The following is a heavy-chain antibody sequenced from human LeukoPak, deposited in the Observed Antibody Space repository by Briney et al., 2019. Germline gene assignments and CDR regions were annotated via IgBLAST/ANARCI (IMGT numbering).Heavy chain of an antibody. J-gene: IGHJ3*02. V-gene: IGHV4-4*02. Sequence: SETLSLTCTVSGGSISSSNWWSWVRQPPGKGLEWIGEIYHSGSTNCNPSLKSRVTISVDKSKNQFSLKLSSVTAADTAVYYCARAYLVAATRDAFDIWGQGTMVTVSS. D-gene: IGHD2-15*01. CDR1: GGSISSSNW. CDR2: IYHSGST. CDR3: ARAYLVAATRDAFDI.